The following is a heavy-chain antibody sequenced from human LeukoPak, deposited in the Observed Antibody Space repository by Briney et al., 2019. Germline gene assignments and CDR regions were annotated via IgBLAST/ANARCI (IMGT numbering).Heavy chain of an antibody. Sequence: SETLSLTCTVSGGSISSYYWSWIRQPAGKGLEWIGRIYTSGSTNYNSSLKSRVTMSVDTSKNQFSLKLSSVTAADTAVYYCARAGYYYYYYYYMDVWGKGTTVTISS. CDR2: IYTSGST. CDR1: GGSISSYY. J-gene: IGHJ6*03. CDR3: ARAGYYYYYYYYMDV. V-gene: IGHV4-4*07. D-gene: IGHD1-26*01.